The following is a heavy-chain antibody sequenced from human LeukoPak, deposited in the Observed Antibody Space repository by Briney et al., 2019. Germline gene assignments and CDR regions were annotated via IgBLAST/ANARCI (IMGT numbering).Heavy chain of an antibody. D-gene: IGHD6-19*01. Sequence: GGSLRLSCTASGFTLNDSYMTWVRQAPGKGLEWVANIKEDGREKFYVDSVKGRFTISIDNSKNSVYLQMSSLRAEDTAMYYCGISRGWLVDYWGQGTLVTVSS. CDR3: GISRGWLVDY. V-gene: IGHV3-7*01. CDR1: GFTLNDSY. CDR2: IKEDGREK. J-gene: IGHJ4*02.